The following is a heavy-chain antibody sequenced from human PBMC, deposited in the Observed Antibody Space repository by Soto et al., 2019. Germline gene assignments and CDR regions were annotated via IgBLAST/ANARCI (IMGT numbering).Heavy chain of an antibody. CDR1: GGSFSAYY. CDR3: ARGRVDTVDSSGFYEY. CDR2: INHSGGT. J-gene: IGHJ4*02. Sequence: SETLSLTCAVYGGSFSAYYWSWIRQPPGKGLEWIGEINHSGGTSYNPSLKSRVTISVDTSKSQFSLKLTSVTAADRAVYYCARGRVDTVDSSGFYEYWGKGTLLTV. V-gene: IGHV4-34*01. D-gene: IGHD3-22*01.